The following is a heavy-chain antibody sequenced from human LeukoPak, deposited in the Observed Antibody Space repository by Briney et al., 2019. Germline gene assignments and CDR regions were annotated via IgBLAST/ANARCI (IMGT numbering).Heavy chain of an antibody. CDR3: ATSDTVSTYNWFDP. J-gene: IGHJ5*02. Sequence: WETLSLTCNVSGGSISSNTYFWGWIRRPPGKGLEWIGSIRYSGSTYYNPSLKSRVTITVDTSKNQFSLNLSSLTAADTAVYYCATSDTVSTYNWFDPWGQGTLVTVS. V-gene: IGHV4-39*01. CDR2: IRYSGST. D-gene: IGHD5/OR15-5a*01. CDR1: GGSISSNTYF.